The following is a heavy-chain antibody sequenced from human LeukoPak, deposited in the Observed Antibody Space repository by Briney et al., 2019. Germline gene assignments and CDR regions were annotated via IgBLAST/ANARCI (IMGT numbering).Heavy chain of an antibody. CDR1: GGSISSYY. Sequence: PSETLSLTCTVSGGSISSYYWSWIRQPPGKGLEWIGYIYYSGSTNYNPSLKSRVTISVDTSKNQFSLKLSSVTAADTAVYYCARDRGCSSTSCYAGVVYGMDVWGKGTTVTVSS. CDR2: IYYSGST. D-gene: IGHD2-2*01. V-gene: IGHV4-59*01. CDR3: ARDRGCSSTSCYAGVVYGMDV. J-gene: IGHJ6*04.